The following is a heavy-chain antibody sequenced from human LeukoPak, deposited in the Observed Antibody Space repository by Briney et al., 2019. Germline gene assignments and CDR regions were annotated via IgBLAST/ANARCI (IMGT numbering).Heavy chain of an antibody. V-gene: IGHV4-39*07. CDR3: ARGNWNHGRLFDY. J-gene: IGHJ4*02. D-gene: IGHD1-14*01. Sequence: SETLSLTCTVSGGSISSGGYYWSWIRQHPGKGLEWIGEINHSGSTNYNPSLKSRVTISVDTSKNQFSLKLSSVTAADTAVYYCARGNWNHGRLFDYWGQGTLVTVSS. CDR2: INHSGST. CDR1: GGSISSGGYY.